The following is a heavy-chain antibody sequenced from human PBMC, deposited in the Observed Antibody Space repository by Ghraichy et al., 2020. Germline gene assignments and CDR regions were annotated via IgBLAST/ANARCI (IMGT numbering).Heavy chain of an antibody. J-gene: IGHJ4*02. V-gene: IGHV3-74*01. CDR2: INSDGSST. D-gene: IGHD4-17*01. CDR3: ARARPYYGDYGGGGSVVDY. Sequence: GGSLRLSCAASGFTFSSYWMHWVRQAPGKGLVWVSRINSDGSSTSYADSVKGRFTISRDNAKNTLYLQMNSLRAEDTAVYYCARARPYYGDYGGGGSVVDYWGQGTLVTVSS. CDR1: GFTFSSYW.